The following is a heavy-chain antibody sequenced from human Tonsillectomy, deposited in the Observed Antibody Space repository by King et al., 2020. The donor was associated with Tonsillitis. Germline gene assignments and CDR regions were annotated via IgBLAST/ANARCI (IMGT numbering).Heavy chain of an antibody. CDR1: GITFSSYW. D-gene: IGHD3-16*01. Sequence: VQLVESGGGLVQPGGSLRLSCAASGITFSSYWMSWVRQTPGKGLEWVANIKQDGSEKYYVDSVKGRFTISRDNAKNSLYLHMNSLRAETMAVYYCATTSGPGGTFDFWGQGTMVTVSS. V-gene: IGHV3-7*03. J-gene: IGHJ3*01. CDR3: ATTSGPGGTFDF. CDR2: IKQDGSEK.